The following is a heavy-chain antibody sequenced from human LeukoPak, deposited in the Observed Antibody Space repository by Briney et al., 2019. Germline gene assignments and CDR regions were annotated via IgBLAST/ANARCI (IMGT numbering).Heavy chain of an antibody. CDR3: ANHCSSTSCYYYYGMDV. D-gene: IGHD2-2*01. CDR2: IYYSEST. J-gene: IGHJ6*02. V-gene: IGHV4-39*01. Sequence: SETLSLTCTVSGGSISSSSYYWGWIRQPPGKGLEWIGSIYYSESTYYNPSLKSRVTISVDTSKNQFSLKLSSVTAADTAVYYCANHCSSTSCYYYYGMDVWGQGTTVTVSS. CDR1: GGSISSSSYY.